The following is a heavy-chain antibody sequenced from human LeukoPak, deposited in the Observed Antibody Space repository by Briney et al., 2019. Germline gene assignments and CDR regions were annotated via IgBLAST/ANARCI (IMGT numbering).Heavy chain of an antibody. CDR3: ARDTKN. D-gene: IGHD1-1*01. CDR2: VGHDGTFQ. CDR1: GFPFSVYG. Sequence: GGSLRLSCAASGFPFSVYGMHWVRQAPGKGLEWLTVVGHDGTFQRYADSVKGRFTISRDNSKNTLYLQMNSLRAEDTAVYYCARDTKNWGQGTLVTVSS. V-gene: IGHV3-33*01. J-gene: IGHJ4*02.